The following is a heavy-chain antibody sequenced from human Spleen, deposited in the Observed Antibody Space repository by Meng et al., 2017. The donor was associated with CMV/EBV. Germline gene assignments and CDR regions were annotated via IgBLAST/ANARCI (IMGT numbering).Heavy chain of an antibody. D-gene: IGHD2-2*01. CDR1: GGTFSSYA. CDR3: ARGDIVVVPAATEVAFDY. CDR2: ISAYNGNT. J-gene: IGHJ4*02. Sequence: ASVKVSCKASGGTFSSYAISWVRQAPGQGLEWMGWISAYNGNTNYAQKLQGRVTMTTDTSTSTAYMELRSLRSDDTAVYYCARGDIVVVPAATEVAFDYWGQGTLVTVSS. V-gene: IGHV1-18*01.